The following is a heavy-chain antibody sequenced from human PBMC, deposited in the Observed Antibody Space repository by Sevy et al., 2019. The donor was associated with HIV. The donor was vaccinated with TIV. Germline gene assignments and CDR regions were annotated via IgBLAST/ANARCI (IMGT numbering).Heavy chain of an antibody. D-gene: IGHD2-15*01. V-gene: IGHV4-39*01. CDR3: ASEACSGGSCPNDY. J-gene: IGHJ4*02. CDR2: IYYSGST. CDR1: GGSISSSGYY. Sequence: SETLSLTCTVSGGSISSSGYYWGWIRQPPGKGLEWIGSIYYSGSTYYNPSLKSRVAISVDTSKNQFSLKLSSVTAADTAVYYCASEACSGGSCPNDYWGQGTLVTVSS.